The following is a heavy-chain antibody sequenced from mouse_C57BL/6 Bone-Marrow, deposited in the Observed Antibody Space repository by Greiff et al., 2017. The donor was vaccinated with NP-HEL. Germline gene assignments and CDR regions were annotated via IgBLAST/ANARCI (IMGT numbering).Heavy chain of an antibody. CDR1: GFTFSDYG. V-gene: IGHV5-15*01. J-gene: IGHJ3*01. D-gene: IGHD1-1*01. CDR3: ARQNYYGSSPWFAY. CDR2: ISNLAYSI. Sequence: EVKLVESGGGLVQPGGSLKLSCAASGFTFSDYGMAWVRQAPRKGPEWVAFISNLAYSIYYADTVTGRFTISRENAKNTRYLEMSSLRAEDTAMYYGARQNYYGSSPWFAYWGQGTLVTVSA.